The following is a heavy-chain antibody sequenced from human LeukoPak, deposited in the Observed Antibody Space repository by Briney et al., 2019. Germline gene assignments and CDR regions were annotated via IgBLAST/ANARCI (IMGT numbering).Heavy chain of an antibody. CDR2: ICYSGST. CDR3: ARAPRYCSGGSCYYYWYFDL. D-gene: IGHD2-15*01. V-gene: IGHV4-59*01. CDR1: GGSISSYY. J-gene: IGHJ2*01. Sequence: SETLSLTCTVSGGSISSYYWSWIRQPPGKGLEWIGYICYSGSTNYNPSLKSRVTISVDTSKNQFSLKLSSVTAADTAVYYCARAPRYCSGGSCYYYWYFDLWGRGTLVTVSS.